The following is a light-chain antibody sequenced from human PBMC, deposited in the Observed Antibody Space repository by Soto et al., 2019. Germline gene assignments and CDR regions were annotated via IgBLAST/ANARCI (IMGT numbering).Light chain of an antibody. CDR3: QQYGTSRAT. J-gene: IGKJ1*01. V-gene: IGKV3-20*01. CDR2: GAS. Sequence: EIGLTQSPGTLSLSQGERATLSCRASQSVSSNYLAWYQQKLGQAPRLLIYGASSRATGIPDRFSGSGSGTDFTLTISRLEPEDFAVYYCQQYGTSRATFGQGTKVDIK. CDR1: QSVSSNY.